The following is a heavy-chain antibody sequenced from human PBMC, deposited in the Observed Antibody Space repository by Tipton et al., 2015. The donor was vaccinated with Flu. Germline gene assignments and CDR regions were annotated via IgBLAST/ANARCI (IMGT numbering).Heavy chain of an antibody. Sequence: SLRLSCKASGFDFSVYGMHWVRQAPGKGLEWVAVIWYDGSNIHYADSVKGRFTISRDNSRDSLYLEMNSLRSEDTALYYCARERERHFDDWGQGTLVTVSS. J-gene: IGHJ4*02. CDR2: IWYDGSNI. CDR1: GFDFSVYG. D-gene: IGHD1-1*01. V-gene: IGHV3-33*01. CDR3: ARERERHFDD.